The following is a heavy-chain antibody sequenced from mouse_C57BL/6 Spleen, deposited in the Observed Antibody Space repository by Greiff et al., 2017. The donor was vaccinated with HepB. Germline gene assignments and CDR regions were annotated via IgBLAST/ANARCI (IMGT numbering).Heavy chain of an antibody. CDR1: GYTFTDYY. CDR3: ARRPLTTVVAPFEV. CDR2: IYPGSGNT. V-gene: IGHV1-76*01. Sequence: QVHVKQSGAELVRPGASVKLSCKASGYTFTDYYINWVKQRPGQGLEWIARIYPGSGNTYYNEKFKGKATLTAEKSSSTAYMQLSSLTSEDSAVYFCARRPLTTVVAPFEVWGTGTTVTVSS. D-gene: IGHD1-1*01. J-gene: IGHJ1*03.